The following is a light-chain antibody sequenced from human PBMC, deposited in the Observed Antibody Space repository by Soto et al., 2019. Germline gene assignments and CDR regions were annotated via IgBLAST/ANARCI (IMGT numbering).Light chain of an antibody. V-gene: IGLV2-8*01. CDR3: SAYAGSNIVV. J-gene: IGLJ2*01. CDR2: EVS. CDR1: SSDVGGYNF. Sequence: QSALTQPPSASGSPGQSVTISCTGTSSDVGGYNFVSWYQQHPGKAPKLMIYEVSERPSGVPDRFSGSKSGNTASLTVSGLQAEAEADYYCSAYAGSNIVVFGGGTQLTVL.